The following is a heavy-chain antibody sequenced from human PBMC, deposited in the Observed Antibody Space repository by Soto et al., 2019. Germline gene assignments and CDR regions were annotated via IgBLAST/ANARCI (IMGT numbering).Heavy chain of an antibody. J-gene: IGHJ4*02. CDR3: ARQYQLLYSSSYFDY. V-gene: IGHV1-69*13. D-gene: IGHD2-2*02. CDR1: GGTFSSYA. CDR2: IIPIFGTA. Sequence: ASVKVSCKASGGTFSSYAISWVRQAPGQGLEWMGGIIPIFGTANYAQKFQGRVTITADESTSTAYMELSSLRSEDTAVYYCARQYQLLYSSSYFDYWGQGTLVTVSS.